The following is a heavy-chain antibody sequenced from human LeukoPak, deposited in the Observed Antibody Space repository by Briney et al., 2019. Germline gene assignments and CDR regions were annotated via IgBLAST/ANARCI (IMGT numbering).Heavy chain of an antibody. D-gene: IGHD3-9*01. Sequence: GGSLRLSCAASGFTFSTYRMHWVRQAPGKGLLWVSRIEGDGSGTTYADSVKGRFTISRDNAKSTLYLQMNSLRDEDTAVYYCVTGLDSRGDSWGQGTLVTVSS. CDR3: VTGLDSRGDS. CDR2: IEGDGSGT. J-gene: IGHJ4*02. V-gene: IGHV3-74*01. CDR1: GFTFSTYR.